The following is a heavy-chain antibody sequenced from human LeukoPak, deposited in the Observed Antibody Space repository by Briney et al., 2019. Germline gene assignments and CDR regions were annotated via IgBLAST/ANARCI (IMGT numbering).Heavy chain of an antibody. V-gene: IGHV3-30*02. CDR2: IRYDGSNK. Sequence: GGSLRLSCAASGFTFSSYGMHWVRQAPGKGLEWVAFIRYDGSNKYYADSVKGRFTISRDNSKNTLYLQMNSLRAEDTAVYYCAKDRSSSSWYRPLRSSPNDYWGQGTLVTVS. J-gene: IGHJ4*02. CDR3: AKDRSSSSWYRPLRSSPNDY. CDR1: GFTFSSYG. D-gene: IGHD6-13*01.